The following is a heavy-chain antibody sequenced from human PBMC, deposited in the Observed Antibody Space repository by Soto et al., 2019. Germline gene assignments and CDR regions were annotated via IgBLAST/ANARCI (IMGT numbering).Heavy chain of an antibody. V-gene: IGHV4-31*03. CDR2: INYSGTT. CDR1: GGSFSSDSFI. J-gene: IGHJ6*02. CDR3: ARDHKWDGMDV. Sequence: SETLSLTCSVSGGSFSSDSFIWSWVRQFPGKGLEWIGYINYSGTTYYNPSLRSRITMSVDTSKNQFSLNLSSVTAADTAVYYCARDHKWDGMDVWGQGTTVTVSS. D-gene: IGHD1-26*01.